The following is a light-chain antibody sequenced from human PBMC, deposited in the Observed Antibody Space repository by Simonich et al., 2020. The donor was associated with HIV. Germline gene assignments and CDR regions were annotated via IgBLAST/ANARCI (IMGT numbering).Light chain of an antibody. Sequence: DIQMTQSPSSLSASVGDRVTITCRASQSISSYLNWYQQKPGKAPKLLIYAASSLQSGVPSRFSGSGSGTDFTLTSSSLQPEDFATYYCQQYYSSLLTFGGGTKVEIK. J-gene: IGKJ4*01. CDR1: QSISSY. CDR2: AAS. CDR3: QQYYSSLLT. V-gene: IGKV1-39*01.